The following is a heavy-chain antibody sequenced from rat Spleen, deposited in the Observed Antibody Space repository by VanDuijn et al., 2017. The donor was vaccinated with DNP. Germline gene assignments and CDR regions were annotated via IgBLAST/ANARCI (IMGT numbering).Heavy chain of an antibody. Sequence: EVQLVETGGDLVQPGGSLKLSCVASGFTFSYYWMTWIRQVPGKGLEWIASITSGAGTTSYADSVKGRFTISRDNAKNTLYLQMNSLRSEDTATYYCARSTPGIRGYYFDYWGQGVMVTVSS. CDR3: ARSTPGIRGYYFDY. V-gene: IGHV5-31*01. J-gene: IGHJ2*01. CDR1: GFTFSYYW. D-gene: IGHD1-4*01. CDR2: ITSGAGTT.